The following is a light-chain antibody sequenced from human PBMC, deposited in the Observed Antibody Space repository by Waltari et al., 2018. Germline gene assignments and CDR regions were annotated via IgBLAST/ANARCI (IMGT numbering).Light chain of an antibody. CDR2: GAS. V-gene: IGKV3-20*01. Sequence: EIVLTQSPGALSLSPGERATLSCRASQSLSSSYLAWYQQKPDQAPRLLIYGASSRASGIPDRFSGSGSGTDFTLTISRLEPEDFAVYYCQQYGRSPLTFGGGTKVEIK. J-gene: IGKJ4*01. CDR3: QQYGRSPLT. CDR1: QSLSSSY.